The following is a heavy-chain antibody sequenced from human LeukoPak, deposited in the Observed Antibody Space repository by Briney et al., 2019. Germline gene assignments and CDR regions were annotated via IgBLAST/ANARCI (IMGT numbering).Heavy chain of an antibody. CDR3: ARFIAAHGMDV. CDR2: IYSGGST. V-gene: IGHV3-66*01. J-gene: IGHJ6*02. D-gene: IGHD6-13*01. CDR1: GFTVSSNY. Sequence: GGSLRLSCAASGFTVSSNYMSWVRQAPGKGLEWVSVIYSGGSTYYADSVKGRFTISRDNSKNTLYLQMNSLRAEDTAVYYCARFIAAHGMDVWGQGTTVTVSS.